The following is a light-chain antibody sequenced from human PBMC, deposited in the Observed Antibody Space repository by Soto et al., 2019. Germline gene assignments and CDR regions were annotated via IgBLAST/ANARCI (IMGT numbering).Light chain of an antibody. V-gene: IGKV3-15*01. J-gene: IGKJ1*01. CDR1: QSVSRN. CDR3: QQYNNWPRT. Sequence: EVVLSQSAATLSVTQGERATLSCRASQSVSRNLAWYQQKPGQAPRLLIYGASTRATGIPARFSGSGSGTEFTLTISSLQSEDFAVYYCQQYNNWPRTFGQGTKVEI. CDR2: GAS.